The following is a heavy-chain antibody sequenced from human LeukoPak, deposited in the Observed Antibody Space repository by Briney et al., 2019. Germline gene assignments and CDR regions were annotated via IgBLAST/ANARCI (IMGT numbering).Heavy chain of an antibody. V-gene: IGHV1-69*13. Sequence: SVKVSCKASGGTFSSYAISWVRQAPGQGLEWMGGIIPIFGTANYAQKFQGRVTITADESTSTAYMELSSLRSEDTAVYYCARVLLLPYSNYALGAFDIWGQGTMVTVSS. D-gene: IGHD4-11*01. CDR3: ARVLLLPYSNYALGAFDI. CDR1: GGTFSSYA. J-gene: IGHJ3*02. CDR2: IIPIFGTA.